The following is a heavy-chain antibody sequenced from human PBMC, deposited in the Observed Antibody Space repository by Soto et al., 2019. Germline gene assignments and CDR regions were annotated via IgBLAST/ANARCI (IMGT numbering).Heavy chain of an antibody. V-gene: IGHV1-69*01. CDR3: ARDHCSGGSCYFGTYY. CDR1: GGTFSNYA. J-gene: IGHJ4*02. D-gene: IGHD2-15*01. CDR2: IIPIFGTA. Sequence: QVQLVQSGAEVKKPGSSVKVSCKASGGTFSNYAISWVRQAPGQGLEWMGGIIPIFGTANYAQKFQGRVTITADESTSTAYMELSSLRSEDTAVYYCARDHCSGGSCYFGTYYWGQGTLVTVSS.